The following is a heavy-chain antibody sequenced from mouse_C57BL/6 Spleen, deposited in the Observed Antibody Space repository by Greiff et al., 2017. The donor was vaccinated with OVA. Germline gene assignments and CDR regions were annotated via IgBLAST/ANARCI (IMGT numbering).Heavy chain of an antibody. D-gene: IGHD1-1*01. J-gene: IGHJ4*01. Sequence: QVQLQQPGAELVRPGPSVKLSCKASGYTFTSYWMHWVKQRPGQGLEWIGVIDPSDSYTNYNQKFKGKATLTVDTSSSTAYMQLSSLTSEDSAVYYCARNYGSSVYAMDYWGQGTSVTVSS. V-gene: IGHV1-59*01. CDR3: ARNYGSSVYAMDY. CDR2: IDPSDSYT. CDR1: GYTFTSYW.